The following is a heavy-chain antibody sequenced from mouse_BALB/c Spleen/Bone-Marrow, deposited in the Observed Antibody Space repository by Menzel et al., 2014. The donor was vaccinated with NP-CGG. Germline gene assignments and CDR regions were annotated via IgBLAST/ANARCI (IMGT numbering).Heavy chain of an antibody. CDR1: GFSISNYA. J-gene: IGHJ4*01. CDR2: IWSGGNR. D-gene: IGHD2-4*01. Sequence: VKLMESGPGLVQPSQRLSIPCTVSGFSISNYAVHWVRQSPGKGLEWLGVIWSGGNRDYNAAFISRLSISKDNPKSQVFFKMNSLQPNDTAVYYCARNYDFGDYYAMDYWGQGTSVTVSS. V-gene: IGHV2-2*02. CDR3: ARNYDFGDYYAMDY.